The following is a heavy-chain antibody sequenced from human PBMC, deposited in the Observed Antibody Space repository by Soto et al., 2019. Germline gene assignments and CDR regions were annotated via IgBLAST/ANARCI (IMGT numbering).Heavy chain of an antibody. CDR2: IIPIFGSA. CDR1: GGIFSSYT. V-gene: IGHV1-69*01. J-gene: IGHJ6*02. Sequence: QVQLLQSGAEVKKPGSSVKVSCKASGGIFSSYTINWLRQAPGQGLEWLGWIIPIFGSANYAQKLQGRVTITADESTSTAYMELSSLSSEDTAVYYCARMSNTGMVTTRYYGMEVWGQGTTVTVSS. CDR3: ARMSNTGMVTTRYYGMEV. D-gene: IGHD5-18*01.